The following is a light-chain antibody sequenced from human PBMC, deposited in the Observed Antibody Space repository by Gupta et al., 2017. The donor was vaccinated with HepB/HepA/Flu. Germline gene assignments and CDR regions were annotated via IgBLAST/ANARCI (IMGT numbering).Light chain of an antibody. V-gene: IGKV1-5*03. CDR1: RSNSDW. CDR3: QEVSGSSWT. CDR2: RAS. Sequence: DIQMAQSPSTLSSSVGDRVPITCRASRSNSDWLAWYQQKPGKAPNLLIYRASTLESGVPSRFSGSGAGTEFTLTISSLQPDDFATYYCQEVSGSSWTFGQGTKVEIK. J-gene: IGKJ1*01.